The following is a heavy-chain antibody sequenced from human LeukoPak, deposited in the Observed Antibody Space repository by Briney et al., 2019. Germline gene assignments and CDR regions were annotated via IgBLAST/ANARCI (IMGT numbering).Heavy chain of an antibody. D-gene: IGHD5-12*01. J-gene: IGHJ4*02. CDR2: INPKSGGT. CDR1: GYTFTDSY. CDR3: ASNRRYSGYDYIDF. Sequence: GASVKVSCKASGYTFTDSYMHWVRQAPGQGFEWMGWINPKSGGTNFAQNFQGRVTMTRDTSISIAYMELSRLSSDDTAIYYCASNRRYSGYDYIDFWGQGTLVTVSS. V-gene: IGHV1-2*02.